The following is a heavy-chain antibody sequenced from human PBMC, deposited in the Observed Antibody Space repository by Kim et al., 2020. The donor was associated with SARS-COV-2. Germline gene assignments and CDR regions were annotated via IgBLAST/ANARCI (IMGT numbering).Heavy chain of an antibody. Sequence: GASLQISCQGSGYTFTSYWIDWVRQVPGKGLEWMARIDPTNSYTKYSPSCQGHVTISVDKSTSTAYLQWNSLMASDTAMYYCARHKGVVVTGYHFDYWGQGTLVTVSS. D-gene: IGHD3-9*01. V-gene: IGHV5-10-1*01. J-gene: IGHJ4*02. CDR1: GYTFTSYW. CDR2: IDPTNSYT. CDR3: ARHKGVVVTGYHFDY.